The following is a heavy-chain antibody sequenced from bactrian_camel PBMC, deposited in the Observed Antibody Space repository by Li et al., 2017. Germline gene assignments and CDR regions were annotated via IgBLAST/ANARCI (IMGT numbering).Heavy chain of an antibody. CDR1: GIAFSTLS. Sequence: HVQLVESGGGLVHPGDSLKLACAASGIAFSTLSMTWVRQAPEKGLEWVSRIYRDGSLTYYADSVKGRFTISRDNAKDTVYLQLNSLKIEDTAIYYCAANGRWFNYWGQGTQVTVSS. J-gene: IGHJ4*01. CDR2: IYRDGSLT. V-gene: IGHV3-2*01. D-gene: IGHD6*01. CDR3: AANGRWFNY.